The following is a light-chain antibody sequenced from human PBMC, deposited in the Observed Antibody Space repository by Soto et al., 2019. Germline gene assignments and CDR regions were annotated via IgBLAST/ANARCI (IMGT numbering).Light chain of an antibody. CDR2: GAS. V-gene: IGKV3-15*01. CDR1: QSVSSN. J-gene: IGKJ1*01. CDR3: QQYYKWPPWT. Sequence: ERVMTQSPATLSLSRGERVTRSCRASQSVSSNLAWYQQKPGQAPRLLMYGASTRATGIPARFSGSGSGTEFTLTISSLQSEDFAFYYCQQYYKWPPWTFGQGTKVDIK.